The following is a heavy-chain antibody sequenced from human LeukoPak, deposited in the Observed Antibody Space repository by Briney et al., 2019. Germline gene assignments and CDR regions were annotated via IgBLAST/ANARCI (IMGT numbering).Heavy chain of an antibody. CDR2: MHSVGTT. Sequence: SGGSLRLSCAASGFTVNTNYMSWVRQAPGKGLEWVSIMHSVGTTYYADSVKGRFTFSRDNSKNTLYLQMNNLRAEDTAVYYCARDGSSGGGYYYYYGMDVWGEGTTVTVSS. D-gene: IGHD3-22*01. V-gene: IGHV3-53*01. J-gene: IGHJ6*04. CDR1: GFTVNTNY. CDR3: ARDGSSGGGYYYYYGMDV.